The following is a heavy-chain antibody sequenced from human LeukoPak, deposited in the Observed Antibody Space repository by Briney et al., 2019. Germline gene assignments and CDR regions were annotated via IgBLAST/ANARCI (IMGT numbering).Heavy chain of an antibody. CDR2: IYYSGST. V-gene: IGHV4-59*05. D-gene: IGHD2-2*01. CDR1: GGSISSYY. CDR3: ARHLIVVVPAAISDWFDP. Sequence: SETLSLACTVSGGSISSYYWSWIRQPPGKGLEWIGSIYYSGSTYYNPSLKSRVTISVDTSKNQFSLKLSSVTAADTAVYYCARHLIVVVPAAISDWFDPWGQGTLVTVSS. J-gene: IGHJ5*02.